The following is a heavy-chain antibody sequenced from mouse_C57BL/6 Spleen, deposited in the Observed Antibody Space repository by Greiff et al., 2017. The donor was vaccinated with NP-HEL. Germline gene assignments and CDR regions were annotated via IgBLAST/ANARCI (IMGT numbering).Heavy chain of an antibody. J-gene: IGHJ4*01. CDR2: IWRGGST. CDR3: AKNPGTHYAMDY. CDR1: GFSLTSYG. D-gene: IGHD4-1*01. V-gene: IGHV2-5*01. Sequence: VKLMESGPGLVQPSQSLSITCTVSGFSLTSYGVHWVRQSPGKGLEWLGVIWRGGSTDYNAAFMSRLSITKDNSKSQVFFKMNSLQADDTAIYYCAKNPGTHYAMDYWGQGTSVTVSS.